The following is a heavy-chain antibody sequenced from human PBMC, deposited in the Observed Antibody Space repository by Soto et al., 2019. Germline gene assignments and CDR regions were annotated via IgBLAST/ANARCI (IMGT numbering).Heavy chain of an antibody. CDR3: ATGVIWIGYFTVDS. D-gene: IGHD3-3*01. CDR2: FIPVYRTL. J-gene: IGHJ4*02. V-gene: IGHV1-69*01. Sequence: QVQLVQSGAEVKKPGSSVKVSCKASGGSFGNSAINWVRQTPGQGLEWLGGFIPVYRTLNYAQKFQGRVTITADESTGTAYMTLSSLASDDTAVDYCATGVIWIGYFTVDSWGQGTRVTVSS. CDR1: GGSFGNSA.